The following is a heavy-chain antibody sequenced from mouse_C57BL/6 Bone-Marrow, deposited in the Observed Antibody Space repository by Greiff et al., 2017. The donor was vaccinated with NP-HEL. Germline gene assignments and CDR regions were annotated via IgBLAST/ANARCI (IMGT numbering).Heavy chain of an antibody. CDR3: ARSYYGNVDY. Sequence: QVQLQQSGAELARPGASVKLSCKASGYTFTSYGISWVKQRTGQGLEWIGEIYPRSGNTYYNETFKGKATLTADKSSSTAYMELRSLTSEDSAGYCCARSYYGNVDYWGQGTTLTVSS. D-gene: IGHD2-10*01. CDR1: GYTFTSYG. J-gene: IGHJ2*01. CDR2: IYPRSGNT. V-gene: IGHV1-81*01.